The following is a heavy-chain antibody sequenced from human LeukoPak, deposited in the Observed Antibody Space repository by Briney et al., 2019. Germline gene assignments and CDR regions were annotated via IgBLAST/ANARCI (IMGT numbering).Heavy chain of an antibody. CDR1: GFTFSDYY. J-gene: IGHJ4*02. Sequence: GGSLRLSCAASGFTFSDYYMSWIRQAPGKGLEWVSYISSSGSTIYYADSVKGRFTISRDNAKNSLYLQMNSLRAEDTAVYYCAKEKAGTTVQFDYWGQGTLVTVSS. CDR3: AKEKAGTTVQFDY. V-gene: IGHV3-11*01. D-gene: IGHD1-1*01. CDR2: ISSSGSTI.